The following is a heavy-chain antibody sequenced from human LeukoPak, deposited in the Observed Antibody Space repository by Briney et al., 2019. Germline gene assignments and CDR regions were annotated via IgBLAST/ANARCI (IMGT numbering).Heavy chain of an antibody. D-gene: IGHD6-19*01. V-gene: IGHV3-23*01. CDR1: GFTFSSYA. CDR2: ISGSGGST. Sequence: GGSLRLSCAASGFTFSSYAMSWVRQAPGKGLEWVSTISGSGGSTYYADSVKGRFTISRDNSKNTLYLQMNSLRAEDTAVYYCAKAPPRGWLGRGWDYWGQGTLVTVSS. CDR3: AKAPPRGWLGRGWDY. J-gene: IGHJ4*02.